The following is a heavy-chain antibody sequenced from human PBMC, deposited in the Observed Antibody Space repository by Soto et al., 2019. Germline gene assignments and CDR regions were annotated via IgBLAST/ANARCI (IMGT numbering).Heavy chain of an antibody. Sequence: EVQVLDSGGGLVQPGGSLRLSCVASGFIFSNYAMNWVRQAPGKGLEWVSTISGSGDTTYYADSVKGRFTISRDNSKNTLDLQMNSLRAEDTAVYYCAKATRYCSGSLCSTYDFWGQGTLVTVSS. CDR1: GFIFSNYA. V-gene: IGHV3-23*01. CDR2: ISGSGDTT. J-gene: IGHJ4*02. D-gene: IGHD2-15*01. CDR3: AKATRYCSGSLCSTYDF.